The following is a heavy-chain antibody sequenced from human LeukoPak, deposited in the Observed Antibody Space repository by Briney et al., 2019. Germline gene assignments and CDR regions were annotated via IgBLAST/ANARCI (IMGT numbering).Heavy chain of an antibody. V-gene: IGHV3-11*04. CDR1: GFTFSDYS. J-gene: IGHJ6*04. CDR3: AELGITMIGGV. CDR2: ISGSGPTT. Sequence: GGSLRLSCAASGFTFSDYSMSWIRQAPGKGLEWVSYISGSGPTTYYADSVKGRFTISRDNAKNSLYLQMNSLRAEDTAVYYCAELGITMIGGVWGKGTTVTISS. D-gene: IGHD3-10*02.